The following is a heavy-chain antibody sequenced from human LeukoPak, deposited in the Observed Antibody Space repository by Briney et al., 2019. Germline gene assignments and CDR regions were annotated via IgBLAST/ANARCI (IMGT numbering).Heavy chain of an antibody. D-gene: IGHD3-22*01. Sequence: GASVKVSCKASGYTFIAYYIYWMRQAPGQGLEWVGRINPNSGGTNYAQNFQDRVTLTRDTSTTTAYMGLNRLISDDTAVYYCARRGSGYYDSREAFDIWGQGTMVTVSS. CDR3: ARRGSGYYDSREAFDI. J-gene: IGHJ3*02. CDR2: INPNSGGT. CDR1: GYTFIAYY. V-gene: IGHV1-2*06.